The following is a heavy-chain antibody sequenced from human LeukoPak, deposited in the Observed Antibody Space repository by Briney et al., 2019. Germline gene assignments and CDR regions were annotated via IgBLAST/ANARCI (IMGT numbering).Heavy chain of an antibody. CDR1: GYTFTSYG. CDR2: ISAYNGNT. D-gene: IGHD3-22*01. J-gene: IGHJ6*02. V-gene: IGHV1-18*01. Sequence: ASVKVSCKASGYTFTSYGISWVRQAPGQGLEWMGWISAYNGNTNYAQKLQGRVTMTTDTSTSTAYMELRSLRSDDTAVYYCARDMSSGPTYYYGMDVWGQGTTVTVSS. CDR3: ARDMSSGPTYYYGMDV.